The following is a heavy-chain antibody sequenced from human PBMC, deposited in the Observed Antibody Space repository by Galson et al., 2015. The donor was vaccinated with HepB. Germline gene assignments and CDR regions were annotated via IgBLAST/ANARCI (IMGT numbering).Heavy chain of an antibody. V-gene: IGHV3-23*01. J-gene: IGHJ3*02. CDR1: GGSFSSSN. Sequence: LSLTCAVYGGSFSSSNWWSWVRQAPGKGLEWVSAISGSGGSTYYADSVKGRFTISRDNSKNTLYLQMNSLRAEDTAVYYCAKLMHDAFDIWGQGTMVTVSS. CDR3: AKLMHDAFDI. CDR2: ISGSGGST.